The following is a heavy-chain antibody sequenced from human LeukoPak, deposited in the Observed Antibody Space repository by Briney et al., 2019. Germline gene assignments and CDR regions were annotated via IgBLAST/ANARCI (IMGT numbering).Heavy chain of an antibody. D-gene: IGHD3-22*01. J-gene: IGHJ4*02. Sequence: SETLSLTCTVSGGSISSYYWSWIRQPPGKGLEWIGYIYYSGSTNYNPSLKSRVTISVDMSKNQFSLKLSSVTAADTAVYYCARFSHYDSSGYYFDYWGQGTLVTVSS. CDR1: GGSISSYY. V-gene: IGHV4-59*08. CDR3: ARFSHYDSSGYYFDY. CDR2: IYYSGST.